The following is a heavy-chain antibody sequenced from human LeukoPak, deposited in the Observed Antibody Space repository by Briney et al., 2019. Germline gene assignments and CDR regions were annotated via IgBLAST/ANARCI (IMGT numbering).Heavy chain of an antibody. CDR1: GGTFSSYA. V-gene: IGHV1-69*05. J-gene: IGHJ6*03. Sequence: GASVKVSCKASGGTFSSYAISWVRQAPGQGLEWMGGIIPIFGTANYAQKFQGRVTITTDESTSTAYMELSSLRSEDTAVYYCARDYDSRFRYFDINYYYYMDVWGKGTTVTASS. CDR3: ARDYDSRFRYFDINYYYYMDV. D-gene: IGHD3-9*01. CDR2: IIPIFGTA.